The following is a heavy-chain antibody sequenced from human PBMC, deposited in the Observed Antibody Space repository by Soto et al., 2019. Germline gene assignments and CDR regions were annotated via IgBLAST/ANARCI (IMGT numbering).Heavy chain of an antibody. Sequence: SETLSLTCTVSGGSISSYYWSWIWKPPGKGLEWIGYIYCSGSINYNPSLTSRVTISVGTSRNHSSLKVRSLTAADTAMYYYGRVELHPPRRFDYWGQGTPVTVSS. CDR3: GRVELHPPRRFDY. J-gene: IGHJ4*02. V-gene: IGHV4-59*08. CDR1: GGSISSYY. D-gene: IGHD1-7*01. CDR2: IYCSGSI.